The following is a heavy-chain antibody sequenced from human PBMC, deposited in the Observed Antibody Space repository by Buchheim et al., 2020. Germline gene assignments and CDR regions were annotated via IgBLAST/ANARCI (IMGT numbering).Heavy chain of an antibody. CDR3: ARIGCSSTSSYYYYYYGMDV. CDR2: IDWDDDK. D-gene: IGHD2-2*01. J-gene: IGHJ6*02. Sequence: QVTLRESGPALVKPTQTLTLTCTFSGFSLSTSGMCVSWIRQPPGKALEWLARIDWDDDKYYSTSLKTRLTISKDTSKNQVVLTMTNMDPVDTATYYCARIGCSSTSSYYYYYYGMDVWGQGTT. CDR1: GFSLSTSGMC. V-gene: IGHV2-70*15.